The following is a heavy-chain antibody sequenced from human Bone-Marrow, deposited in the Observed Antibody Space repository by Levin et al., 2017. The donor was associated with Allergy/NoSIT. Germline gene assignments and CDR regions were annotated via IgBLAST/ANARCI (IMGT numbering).Heavy chain of an antibody. Sequence: GGSLRLSCEASGFTFEDYAMHWVRQVPGKGLQWVSGITAKSDNIGYADSVKGRFTVSRDNAKKSLFLQMNSLRPEDTAVYYCAKGGAAASGTGYFDSWGQGAWVTVSS. D-gene: IGHD1-26*01. CDR3: AKGGAAASGTGYFDS. J-gene: IGHJ4*02. V-gene: IGHV3-9*01. CDR1: GFTFEDYA. CDR2: ITAKSDNI.